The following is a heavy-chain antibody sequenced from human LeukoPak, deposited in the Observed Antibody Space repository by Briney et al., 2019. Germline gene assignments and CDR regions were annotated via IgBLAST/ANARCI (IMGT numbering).Heavy chain of an antibody. CDR3: AKDPSHIVGATPY. CDR1: GFTFSSYA. Sequence: GGSLRLSCAASGFTFSSYAMSWVRQAPGKGLEWVSAISSSGASTYYAYSVKGRFTISRDNSKNNLYLQMNSLRAEDRAVYYCAKDPSHIVGATPYWGQGTLVTVSS. D-gene: IGHD1-26*01. CDR2: ISSSGAST. V-gene: IGHV3-23*01. J-gene: IGHJ4*02.